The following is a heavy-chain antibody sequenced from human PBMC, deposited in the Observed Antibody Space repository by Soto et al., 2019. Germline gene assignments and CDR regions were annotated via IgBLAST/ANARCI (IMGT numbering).Heavy chain of an antibody. CDR2: IIPIFGTA. Sequence: ASVKVSCKASGGTFSSYAISWVRQAPGQGLEWMGGIIPIFGTANYAQKFQGRVTITADKSTSTAYMELSSLRSEDTAVYYCARVQGYCSSTSCIGIHYYYYGMDVRG. J-gene: IGHJ6*02. V-gene: IGHV1-69*06. CDR1: GGTFSSYA. D-gene: IGHD2-2*01. CDR3: ARVQGYCSSTSCIGIHYYYYGMDV.